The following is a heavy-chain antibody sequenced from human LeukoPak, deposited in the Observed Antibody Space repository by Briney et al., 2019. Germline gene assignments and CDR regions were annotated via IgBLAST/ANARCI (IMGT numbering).Heavy chain of an antibody. CDR3: AKDAYGSGSYYNAIDY. CDR1: GFTFSSYA. CDR2: ISGSGGST. J-gene: IGHJ4*02. D-gene: IGHD3-10*01. Sequence: GGSLRLSCAASGFTFSSYAVSWVRQAPGKGLEWVSAISGSGGSTYYTDSVMGRFTISRDNSKNTLYLQMNSLRAEDTAVYYCAKDAYGSGSYYNAIDYWGQGTLVTVSS. V-gene: IGHV3-23*01.